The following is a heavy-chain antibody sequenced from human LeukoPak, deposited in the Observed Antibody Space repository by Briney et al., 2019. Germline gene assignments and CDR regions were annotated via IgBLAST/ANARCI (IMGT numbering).Heavy chain of an antibody. Sequence: PSETLSLTXTVSGGSISSYYWSWIRQPPGKGLEWIGYIYYSGSTNYNPSLKSRVTISVDTSKNQFSLKLSSVTAAGTAVYYCARGATSHVDTAMAHWGQGTLVTVSS. CDR3: ARGATSHVDTAMAH. CDR2: IYYSGST. V-gene: IGHV4-59*01. CDR1: GGSISSYY. J-gene: IGHJ4*02. D-gene: IGHD5-18*01.